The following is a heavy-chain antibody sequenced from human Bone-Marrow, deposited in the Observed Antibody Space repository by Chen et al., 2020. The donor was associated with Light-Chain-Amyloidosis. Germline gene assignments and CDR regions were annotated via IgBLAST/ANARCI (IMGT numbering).Heavy chain of an antibody. Sequence: EVQLEQSGPEVKKPGESLKISCQGSGYTFPNYWIGWVRQMPGKGLEWMGVIYPDDSDARYSPSFEGQVTISADKSITTAYLQWRSLKASDTAMYYCARRRDGYNFDYCGQGTLVTVSS. CDR2: IYPDDSDA. CDR3: ARRRDGYNFDY. V-gene: IGHV5-51*01. D-gene: IGHD5-12*01. CDR1: GYTFPNYW. J-gene: IGHJ4*02.